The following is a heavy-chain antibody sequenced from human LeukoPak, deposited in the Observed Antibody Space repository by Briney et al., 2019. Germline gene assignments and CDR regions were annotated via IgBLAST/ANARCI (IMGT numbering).Heavy chain of an antibody. J-gene: IGHJ4*02. D-gene: IGHD3-10*01. V-gene: IGHV4-61*02. CDR2: IYTSGST. CDR3: ARAPPRGSGSAYYFDY. Sequence: PSQTLSLTCTVSGGSISSGSYYWSWIRQPAGKGLEWIGRIYTSGSTNQNPSLKSRVTISVDTSKNQFSLKLGSVTAADTAVYYCARAPPRGSGSAYYFDYWGQGTLVTVSS. CDR1: GGSISSGSYY.